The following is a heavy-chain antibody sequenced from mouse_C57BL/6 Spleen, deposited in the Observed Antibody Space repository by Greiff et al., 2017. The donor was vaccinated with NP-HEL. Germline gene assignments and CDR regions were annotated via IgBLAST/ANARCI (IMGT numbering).Heavy chain of an antibody. J-gene: IGHJ2*01. Sequence: VQLQQPGAELVKPGASVKMSCKASGYTFTSYWITWVKQRPGQGLEWIGDIYPGSGSTNYNEKFKSKATLTVDTSSSTAYMQLSSLTSEDSAVYYCARWGGFITTVVAPFDYWGQGTTLTVSS. CDR1: GYTFTSYW. CDR3: ARWGGFITTVVAPFDY. CDR2: IYPGSGST. D-gene: IGHD1-1*01. V-gene: IGHV1-55*01.